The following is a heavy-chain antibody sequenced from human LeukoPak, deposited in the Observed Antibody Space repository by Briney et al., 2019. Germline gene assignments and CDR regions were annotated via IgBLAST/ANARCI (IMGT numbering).Heavy chain of an antibody. J-gene: IGHJ1*01. D-gene: IGHD2-15*01. CDR3: ALRVSLYCSGGSCYNFQH. Sequence: SVKLSCKASGDTFSSYAISWVRQAPGQGLEWMGGIIPIFGTANYAQKFQGRVTITTDESTSTAYMELSSLRSEDTAVYYCALRVSLYCSGGSCYNFQHWGQGTLVTVSS. CDR2: IIPIFGTA. CDR1: GDTFSSYA. V-gene: IGHV1-69*05.